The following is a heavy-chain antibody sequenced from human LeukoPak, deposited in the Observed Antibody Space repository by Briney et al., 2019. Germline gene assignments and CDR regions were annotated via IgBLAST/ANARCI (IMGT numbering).Heavy chain of an antibody. D-gene: IGHD6-13*01. CDR3: AGPSGAAAGAAYLQN. Sequence: GTLRLSSAASGFTPSSNYMSWVRQPAGKGLECIVRIHSSGSTNYNPSLASRVTISVDRSKNQFSLELRSMTAADTAVYYCAGPSGAAAGAAYLQNWGQGTLVTVCS. V-gene: IGHV4-4*07. CDR1: GFTPSSNY. CDR2: IHSSGST. J-gene: IGHJ1*01.